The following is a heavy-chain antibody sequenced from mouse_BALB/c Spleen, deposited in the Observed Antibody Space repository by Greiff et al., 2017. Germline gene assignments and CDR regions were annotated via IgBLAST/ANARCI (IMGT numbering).Heavy chain of an antibody. Sequence: EVKLVESGGGLVQPGGSLKLSCAASGFTFSSYGMSWVRQTPDKRLELVATINSNGGSTYYPDSVKGRFTISRDNAKNTLYLQISSLKSEDTAMYYCARDNRGFAYWGQGTLVTVSA. V-gene: IGHV5-6-3*01. CDR2: INSNGGST. CDR3: ARDNRGFAY. CDR1: GFTFSSYG. J-gene: IGHJ3*01.